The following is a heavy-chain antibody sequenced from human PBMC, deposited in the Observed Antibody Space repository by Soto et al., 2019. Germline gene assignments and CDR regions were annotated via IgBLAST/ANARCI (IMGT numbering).Heavy chain of an antibody. CDR1: GFTFSSYG. CDR3: AKVPLGSIAAAGRGSWFDP. Sequence: QVQLVESGGGVVQPGRSLRLSCAASGFTFSSYGMHWVRQAPGKGLEWVAVISYDGSNKYYADSVKGRFTISRDNSKNSLYLEMNSRRAEDTAVYYCAKVPLGSIAAAGRGSWFDPWGQGTLVTVSS. V-gene: IGHV3-30*18. D-gene: IGHD6-13*01. CDR2: ISYDGSNK. J-gene: IGHJ5*02.